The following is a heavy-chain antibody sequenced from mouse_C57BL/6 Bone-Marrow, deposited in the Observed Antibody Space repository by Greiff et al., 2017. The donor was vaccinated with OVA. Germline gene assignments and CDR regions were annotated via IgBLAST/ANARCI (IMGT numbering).Heavy chain of an antibody. J-gene: IGHJ3*01. CDR2: ISDGGSYT. CDR1: GFTFSSYA. CDR3: ARDHDYDGGFAY. Sequence: EVQRVESGGGLVKPGGSLKLSCAASGFTFSSYAMSWVRQTPEKRLEWVATISDGGSYTYYPDNVKGRFTISRDNAKNNLYLQMSHLKSEDTAMYYCARDHDYDGGFAYWGQGTLVTVSA. V-gene: IGHV5-4*01. D-gene: IGHD2-4*01.